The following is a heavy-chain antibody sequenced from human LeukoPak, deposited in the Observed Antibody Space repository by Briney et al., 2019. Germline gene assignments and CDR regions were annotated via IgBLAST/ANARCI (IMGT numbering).Heavy chain of an antibody. V-gene: IGHV3-23*01. Sequence: GGSLRLSCAASGFTFSSYSMNWVRQAPGKGLEWVSAISGSGGSTYYADSVKGRFTISRDNSKNTLYVQMNSLRAEDTAVYYCARGRYYYYMDVWGKGTTVIVSS. CDR2: ISGSGGST. CDR1: GFTFSSYS. CDR3: ARGRYYYYMDV. J-gene: IGHJ6*03.